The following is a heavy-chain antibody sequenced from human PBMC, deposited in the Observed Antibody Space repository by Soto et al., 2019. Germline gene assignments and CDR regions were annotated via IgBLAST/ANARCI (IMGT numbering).Heavy chain of an antibody. Sequence: SETLSLTCTVSGGSIDTIAYYWSWIRQPPGKGLEWIGHIYCSEDTHYNPSLKSRATISVDTSQSQFSLTLTSVTDADTAIYYCARDPEYDAIDFWGQGTLVTVSS. CDR1: GGSIDTIAYY. D-gene: IGHD2-8*01. V-gene: IGHV4-31*03. J-gene: IGHJ4*02. CDR3: ARDPEYDAIDF. CDR2: IYCSEDT.